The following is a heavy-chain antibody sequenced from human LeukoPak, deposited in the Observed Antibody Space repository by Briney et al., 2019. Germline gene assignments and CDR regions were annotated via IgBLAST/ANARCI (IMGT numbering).Heavy chain of an antibody. CDR2: INHSGST. V-gene: IGHV4-34*01. Sequence: SETLSLTCAVYGGSFSGYYWSWIRQPPGKGLEWIGEINHSGSTNYNPSLKSRVTISVDTSKNQFSLKLSSETAADTAVYYCARVGTNILTGYWLDYWGQGTLVTVSS. CDR3: ARVGTNILTGYWLDY. J-gene: IGHJ4*02. D-gene: IGHD3-9*01. CDR1: GGSFSGYY.